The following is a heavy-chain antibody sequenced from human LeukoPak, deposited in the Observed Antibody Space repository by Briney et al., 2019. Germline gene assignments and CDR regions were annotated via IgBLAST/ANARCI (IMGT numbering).Heavy chain of an antibody. J-gene: IGHJ4*02. CDR3: ARREGYCSGGSCYQYYFDY. CDR2: IYYSGST. Sequence: KPSETLSLTCTVSGGSISSYYWSWIRQPPGKGLEWIGYIYYSGSTNYNPSLKSRVTISVDTSKNQFSLKLSSVTAADTAVYYCARREGYCSGGSCYQYYFDYWGQGTLVTVSS. V-gene: IGHV4-59*08. D-gene: IGHD2-15*01. CDR1: GGSISSYY.